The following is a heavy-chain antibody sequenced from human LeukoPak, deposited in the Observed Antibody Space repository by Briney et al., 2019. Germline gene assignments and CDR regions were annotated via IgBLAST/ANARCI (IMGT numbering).Heavy chain of an antibody. CDR3: ASGSGSYRTPYYYMDV. CDR2: IYSGCST. J-gene: IGHJ6*03. V-gene: IGHV3-53*01. Sequence: PGGSLRLSCAASGFTVSSNYMSWVRQAPGKGLEWVSVIYSGCSTYYADSVKGRFTISRDNSKNTLYLQMNSLRAEDTAVYYCASGSGSYRTPYYYMDVWGTGTTVTVSS. D-gene: IGHD3-10*01. CDR1: GFTVSSNY.